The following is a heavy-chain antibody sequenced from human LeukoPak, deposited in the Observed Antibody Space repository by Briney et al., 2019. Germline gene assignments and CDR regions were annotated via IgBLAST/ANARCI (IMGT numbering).Heavy chain of an antibody. CDR2: ISYSGST. J-gene: IGHJ4*02. CDR1: GGSISSSSNF. Sequence: SETLSLTCTVSGGSISSSSNFWGWIRQPPGKGLEWIGSISYSGSTYYNPSLKSRVTISVDTSKDQFSLKLSSVTAADTAVYYCARLTPYSGSPLGDYWGQGTLVTVSS. CDR3: ARLTPYSGSPLGDY. D-gene: IGHD1-26*01. V-gene: IGHV4-39*01.